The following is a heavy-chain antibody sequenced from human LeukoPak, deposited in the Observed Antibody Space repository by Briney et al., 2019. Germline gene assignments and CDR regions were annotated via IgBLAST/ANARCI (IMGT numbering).Heavy chain of an antibody. Sequence: PGGSLRLSCAASGFTFSSYWMTWVRQAPGKGLEWVANINDDGSDANYVDSVKGRFTVSRDNAKNSLYLQMNSLRDDDTAVYYCAEWELLPTADYWGQGTLVTVSS. V-gene: IGHV3-7*01. CDR3: AEWELLPTADY. CDR2: INDDGSDA. CDR1: GFTFSSYW. D-gene: IGHD1-26*01. J-gene: IGHJ4*02.